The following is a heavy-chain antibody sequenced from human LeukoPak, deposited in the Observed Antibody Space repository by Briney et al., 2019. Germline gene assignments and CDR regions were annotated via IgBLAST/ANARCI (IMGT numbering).Heavy chain of an antibody. V-gene: IGHV4-59*01. D-gene: IGHD3-3*01. J-gene: IGHJ4*02. CDR1: GGSFSGYY. CDR2: IYYSGST. Sequence: SETLSLTCAAYGGSFSGYYWSWIRQPPGKGLEWIGYIYYSGSTNYNPSLKSRVTISVDTSKNQFSLKLSSVTAADTAVYYCARVGPYYDFWSGYYTGRSEYYFDYWGQGTLVTVSS. CDR3: ARVGPYYDFWSGYYTGRSEYYFDY.